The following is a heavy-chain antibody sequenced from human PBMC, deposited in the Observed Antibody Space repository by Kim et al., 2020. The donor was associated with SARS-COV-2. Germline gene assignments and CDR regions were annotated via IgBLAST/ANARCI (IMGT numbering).Heavy chain of an antibody. J-gene: IGHJ4*02. CDR2: ISSSGSTI. CDR1: GFTFSSYE. Sequence: GGSLRLSCAASGFTFSSYEMNWVRQAPGKGLEWVSYISSSGSTIYYADSVKGRFTISRDNAKNSLYLQMNSLRAEDTAVYYCARRELLYSGYGPVDYWGQGTLVTVSS. V-gene: IGHV3-48*03. CDR3: ARRELLYSGYGPVDY. D-gene: IGHD5-12*01.